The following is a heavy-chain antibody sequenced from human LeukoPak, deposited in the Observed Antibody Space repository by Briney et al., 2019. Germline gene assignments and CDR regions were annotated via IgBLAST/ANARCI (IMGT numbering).Heavy chain of an antibody. CDR2: VSASGFT. J-gene: IGHJ2*01. CDR3: VKDNSNWYWYFDL. D-gene: IGHD1-1*01. V-gene: IGHV3-23*01. CDR1: GFSAFGLSSYA. Sequence: GGSLRLSCVASGFSAFGLSSYAMSWVRQAPGKGLEWVSVVSASGFTSYGDSVRGRFTISRDKSKNTLYLQMNSLRGEDTAVYHCVKDNSNWYWYFDLWGRGTLVTVSS.